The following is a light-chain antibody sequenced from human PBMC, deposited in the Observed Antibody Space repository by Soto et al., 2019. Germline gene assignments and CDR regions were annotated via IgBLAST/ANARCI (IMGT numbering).Light chain of an antibody. Sequence: AIQLTQSPSSLSASVGDRVTITCRASQDINNALAWYQQKPGMAPSLLIYDASTLESGVPSRFSGSGSGTDFTLTISILQPEYFATYHCQQFNNALFTFGPGTKLDVK. CDR3: QQFNNALFT. J-gene: IGKJ3*01. CDR2: DAS. CDR1: QDINNA. V-gene: IGKV1D-13*01.